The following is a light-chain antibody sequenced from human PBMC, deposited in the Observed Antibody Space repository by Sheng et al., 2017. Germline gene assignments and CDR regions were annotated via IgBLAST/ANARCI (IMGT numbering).Light chain of an antibody. CDR3: QQYYSARPLMYS. CDR2: GAS. J-gene: IGKJ2*01. CDR1: HDIAKS. Sequence: DIQMTQSPSSLSASIGDRVTITCRASHDIAKSLAWFQHKPGKAPKLLLYGASRLDSGVPSRFSGSGSGTDYTLTISSLQPDDFATYFCQQYYSARPLMYSFGQGTKVEIK. V-gene: IGKV1-NL1*01.